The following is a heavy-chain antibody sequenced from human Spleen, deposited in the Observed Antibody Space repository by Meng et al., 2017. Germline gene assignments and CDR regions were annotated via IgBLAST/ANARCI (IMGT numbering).Heavy chain of an antibody. CDR1: VYTFTAYY. V-gene: IGHV1-2*06. CDR2: INPNSGDT. D-gene: IGHD4-23*01. Sequence: VTLIQSRPERQTPGASVKVSFKASVYTFTAYYIHLLRQAPEQGLEWMGHINPNSGDTNYAQNFQGRVTITADESTTTDYMELRSLRSEDTAVYYCARVGNVYGGNSEFWGQGTLVTVSS. CDR3: ARVGNVYGGNSEF. J-gene: IGHJ4*02.